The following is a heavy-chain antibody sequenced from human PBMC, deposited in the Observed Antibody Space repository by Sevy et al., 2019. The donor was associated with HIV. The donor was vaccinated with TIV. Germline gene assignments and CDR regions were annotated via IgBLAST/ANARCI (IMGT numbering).Heavy chain of an antibody. V-gene: IGHV3-30*03. CDR3: AGDGGWYNYAPPDY. D-gene: IGHD1-1*01. Sequence: GGSLRLSCAASGFSFSSHGMHWVRQAPGKGLEWQSVISYDGNKKYYADSVKGRFTISRDNSKNTQYLQMNILRPEDTAVYYCAGDGGWYNYAPPDYWGQGTLVTVSS. J-gene: IGHJ4*02. CDR2: ISYDGNKK. CDR1: GFSFSSHG.